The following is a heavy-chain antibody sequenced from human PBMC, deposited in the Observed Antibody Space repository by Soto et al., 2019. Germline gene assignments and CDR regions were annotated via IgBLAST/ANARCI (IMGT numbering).Heavy chain of an antibody. CDR1: GFTLTNNG. D-gene: IGHD1-26*01. CDR2: ISSDGSSY. V-gene: IGHV3-30*18. CDR3: AKDRGLAESGTWSHYYYDMDV. Sequence: GGSLRLSCVASGFTLTNNGMHWVRQAPGQGLEWVAVISSDGSSYYYGDSVRGRFTISRDTSKNTLFLEMNSLTTADTAVYYCAKDRGLAESGTWSHYYYDMDVWGQGTSVTVSS. J-gene: IGHJ6*02.